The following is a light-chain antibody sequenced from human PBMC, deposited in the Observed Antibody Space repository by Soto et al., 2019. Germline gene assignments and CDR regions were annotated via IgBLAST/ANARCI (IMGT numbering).Light chain of an antibody. CDR3: AAWDDSLSGVV. Sequence: QSVLTQPPSASGTPGQRVSISCSGRRSNIGSNTVNWYHQLPGTAPKLLIYGDNQRPSGVPDRFSGSRSGTSASLAISGLQSEDEADYYCAAWDDSLSGVVFGGGTKLTVL. V-gene: IGLV1-44*01. J-gene: IGLJ3*02. CDR2: GDN. CDR1: RSNIGSNT.